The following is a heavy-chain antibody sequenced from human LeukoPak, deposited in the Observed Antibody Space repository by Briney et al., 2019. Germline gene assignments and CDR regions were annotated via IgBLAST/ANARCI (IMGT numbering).Heavy chain of an antibody. J-gene: IGHJ4*02. Sequence: PGGSLRLSCAASGFTFSTYAMNWVRQAPGKGLEWVSVISGSGSNTYYADSVKGRFTISRDNSKNTLYLQMNSLRAEDTAVYYCARSKVTAMAIFDCWGQGTLVTVSS. CDR2: ISGSGSNT. CDR1: GFTFSTYA. D-gene: IGHD2-21*02. V-gene: IGHV3-23*01. CDR3: ARSKVTAMAIFDC.